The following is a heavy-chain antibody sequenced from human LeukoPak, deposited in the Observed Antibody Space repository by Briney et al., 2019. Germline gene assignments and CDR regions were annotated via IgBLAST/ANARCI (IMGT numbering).Heavy chain of an antibody. CDR3: ARQQDTTNPGY. CDR1: GVSVSSNY. Sequence: GGSLRLSCAASGVSVSSNYMNWVRQAPGKGLEWGSIIYSGGNTYYADSVKGRFTISRDNSKDTLYLQMNGLRAEDTAVYYCARQQDTTNPGYWGQGTLVTVSS. D-gene: IGHD5-18*01. J-gene: IGHJ4*02. CDR2: IYSGGNT. V-gene: IGHV3-66*04.